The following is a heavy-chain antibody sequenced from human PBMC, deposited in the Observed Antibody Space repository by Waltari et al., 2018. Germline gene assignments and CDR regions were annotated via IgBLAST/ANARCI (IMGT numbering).Heavy chain of an antibody. CDR2: IYSDDST. D-gene: IGHD3-3*01. Sequence: EVQLLESGGGLVQPGGSLRLACAASGFHFSSYAIHWVRQAPGKGLEWVSAIYSDDSTHYADSVKGRFLISRDNSKKTVYLEINGLRGEDTAIYYCAKSAGGFYDYWGQGTLVTVSS. CDR1: GFHFSSYA. CDR3: AKSAGGFYDY. V-gene: IGHV3-23*03. J-gene: IGHJ4*02.